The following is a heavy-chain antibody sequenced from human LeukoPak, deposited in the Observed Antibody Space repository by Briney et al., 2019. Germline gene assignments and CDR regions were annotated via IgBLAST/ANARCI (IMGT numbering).Heavy chain of an antibody. CDR2: ISAYNGNT. CDR1: GYTFTSYG. D-gene: IGHD1-26*01. CDR3: ARDLTDSGTALGWFDP. Sequence: GASVKVSCKASGYTFTSYGISWVRQAPGQGLEWMGWISAYNGNTNYAQKLQGRVTMTTDTSTSTAYMELRSLRSDDTAVYYCARDLTDSGTALGWFDPWGQGTLVTVSS. J-gene: IGHJ5*02. V-gene: IGHV1-18*01.